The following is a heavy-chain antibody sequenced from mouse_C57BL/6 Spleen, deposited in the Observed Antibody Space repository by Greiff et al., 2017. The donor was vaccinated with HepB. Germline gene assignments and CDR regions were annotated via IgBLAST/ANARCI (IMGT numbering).Heavy chain of an antibody. D-gene: IGHD3-3*01. CDR1: GFNIKDDY. CDR3: TTEGLSRDFDY. J-gene: IGHJ2*01. V-gene: IGHV14-4*01. Sequence: VQLQQSGAELVRPGASVKLSCTASGFNIKDDYMHWVKQRPEQGLEWIGWIDPENGDIDYASKFQGKATITADTSSNTAYLQLSSLTSEDTAVYYCTTEGLSRDFDYWGQGTTLTVSS. CDR2: IDPENGDI.